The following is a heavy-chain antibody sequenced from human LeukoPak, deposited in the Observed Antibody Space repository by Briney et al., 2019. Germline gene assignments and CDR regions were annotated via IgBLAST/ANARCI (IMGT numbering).Heavy chain of an antibody. CDR3: ASPGDNYAILGLDY. Sequence: PGGSLRLSCAASGFTLSKYWMHWVRQAPGKGLAWGSRISSDGTTTAYADSVKGRFTISRDSAKNMLYLQMNSLRVEDTAMYYCASPGDNYAILGLDYWGQGTLVTVSS. CDR1: GFTLSKYW. CDR2: ISSDGTTT. V-gene: IGHV3-74*01. J-gene: IGHJ4*02. D-gene: IGHD7-27*01.